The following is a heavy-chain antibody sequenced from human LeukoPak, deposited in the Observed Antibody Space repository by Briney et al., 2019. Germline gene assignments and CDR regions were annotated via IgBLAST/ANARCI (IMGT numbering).Heavy chain of an antibody. CDR1: GYTFTNYL. Sequence: ASVKVSCKASGYTFTNYLLHWVRQAPGQGLEWVGRITPSVDTTNYAQKFRDRVSMTRDTSTSTLYMGLSSLSSEDTATYFCARGADQEFDFWGQGTLVTVSS. CDR3: ARGADQEFDF. CDR2: ITPSVDTT. J-gene: IGHJ4*02. V-gene: IGHV1-46*01.